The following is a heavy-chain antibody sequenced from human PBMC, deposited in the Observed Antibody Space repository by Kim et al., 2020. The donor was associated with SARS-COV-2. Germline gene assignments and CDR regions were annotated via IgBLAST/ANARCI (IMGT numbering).Heavy chain of an antibody. CDR1: GVSITSHY. V-gene: IGHV4-59*11. J-gene: IGHJ4*02. D-gene: IGHD2-15*01. CDR2: VYHSGST. Sequence: SETLSLTCTVSGVSITSHYWTWIRQPPGKGLEWIGFVYHSGSTNYNPSLESRVTMSVETSKNQFSLQLTSMTAADTAIYYCAREGYFDGGSFFFDYWGQGT. CDR3: AREGYFDGGSFFFDY.